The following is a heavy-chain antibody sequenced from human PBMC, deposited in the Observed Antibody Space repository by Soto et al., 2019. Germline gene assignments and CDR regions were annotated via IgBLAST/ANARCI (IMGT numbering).Heavy chain of an antibody. D-gene: IGHD6-13*01. Sequence: PSETLSLTCAVYGGSFSGYYWSWIRQPPGKGLEWIGEINHSGSTNYNPSLKSRVTISVDTSKNQFSLKLSSVTAADTAVYYCAREKPYSSSWYHDYWGQGTLLTVSS. CDR2: INHSGST. CDR3: AREKPYSSSWYHDY. V-gene: IGHV4-34*01. CDR1: GGSFSGYY. J-gene: IGHJ4*02.